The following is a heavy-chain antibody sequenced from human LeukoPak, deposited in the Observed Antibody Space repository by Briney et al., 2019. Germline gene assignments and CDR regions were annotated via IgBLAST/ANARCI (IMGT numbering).Heavy chain of an antibody. CDR2: INPSGST. CDR3: ARGRGL. V-gene: IGHV4-34*01. J-gene: IGHJ2*01. CDR1: GVSFTNYY. Sequence: SETPSLTCAVYGVSFTNYYCSWIRQSPGKGLEWIGEINPSGSTNYNPSLKSRVTMSVDTSKNQFSLKLSSVTAADTAVYFCARGRGLWGRGTLVTVSS.